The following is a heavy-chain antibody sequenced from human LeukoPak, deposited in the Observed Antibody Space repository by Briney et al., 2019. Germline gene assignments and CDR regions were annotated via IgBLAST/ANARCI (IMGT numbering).Heavy chain of an antibody. V-gene: IGHV3-21*01. J-gene: IGHJ6*03. D-gene: IGHD6-19*01. CDR1: GFIFNSHS. Sequence: GGSLRLSCAASGFIFNSHSMNWVSQAPGKGLDWVSSISSPSSYIDYADSVKSRFTISRDNAKNSLYLQMNSLRAEDTAVYYCARSSGWYHRGPDYYYYYMDVWGKGTTVTVS. CDR3: ARSSGWYHRGPDYYYYYMDV. CDR2: ISSPSSYI.